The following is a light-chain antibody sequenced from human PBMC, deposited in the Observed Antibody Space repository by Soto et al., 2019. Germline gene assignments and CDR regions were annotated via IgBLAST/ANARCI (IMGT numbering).Light chain of an antibody. CDR3: QSYDSSLSAFYV. CDR2: GNS. Sequence: QPVLTQPPSVSGAPGQRVTISCTGSRSNIGAGYDVHWYQQLPGTAPKLLMYGNSNRPSGVPDRFSGSKSGTSASLAITGLQAEDEADYYCQSYDSSLSAFYVFGTGTKLTVL. J-gene: IGLJ1*01. CDR1: RSNIGAGYD. V-gene: IGLV1-40*01.